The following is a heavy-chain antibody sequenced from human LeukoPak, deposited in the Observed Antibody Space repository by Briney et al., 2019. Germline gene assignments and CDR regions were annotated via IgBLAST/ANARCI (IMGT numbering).Heavy chain of an antibody. Sequence: GGSLRLSCAASGFTFSNYWMSRVRQAPGKGLEWVANIKQDGSEKYYVASVKGRFTISRDNSLYLQMNSLRAEDTAVYYCAREASYFDSSGYYYYYYYGMDVWGQGTTVTVSS. D-gene: IGHD3-22*01. J-gene: IGHJ6*02. CDR3: AREASYFDSSGYYYYYYYGMDV. CDR1: GFTFSNYW. V-gene: IGHV3-7*01. CDR2: IKQDGSEK.